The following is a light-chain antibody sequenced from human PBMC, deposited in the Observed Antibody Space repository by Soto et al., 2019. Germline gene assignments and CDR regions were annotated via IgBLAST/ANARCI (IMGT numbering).Light chain of an antibody. CDR3: QTWGTGIPWV. CDR1: SGHRSYA. CDR2: LNSDGSH. V-gene: IGLV4-69*01. J-gene: IGLJ3*02. Sequence: QPVLTQSPSASASLGASVKLTCTLSSGHRSYAIAWHQQQPEKGPRYLMKLNSDGSHSKGDGIPDRFSGSSSGAERYLTISSLQSEDEADYYCQTWGTGIPWVFGGGTQLTVL.